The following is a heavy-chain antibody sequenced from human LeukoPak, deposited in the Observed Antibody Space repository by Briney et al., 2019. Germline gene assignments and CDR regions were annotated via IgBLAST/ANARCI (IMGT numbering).Heavy chain of an antibody. V-gene: IGHV4-39*01. CDR1: GGSISSSTYY. D-gene: IGHD3-22*01. CDR3: ARLKYESSGYFWDY. J-gene: IGHJ4*02. Sequence: SETLSLTCTVSGGSISSSTYYWGWIRQPPGKGLEWIGSISYSGSRVTISVDTSKNQFSLKLSSVTAADTAVYYCARLKYESSGYFWDYWGQGTLVTVSS. CDR2: ISYSG.